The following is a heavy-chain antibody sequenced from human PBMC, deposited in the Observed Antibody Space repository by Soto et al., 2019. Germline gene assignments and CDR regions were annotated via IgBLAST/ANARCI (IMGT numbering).Heavy chain of an antibody. CDR3: ARVSVLTFGGVIVNSLLIPYYYYYGMDV. Sequence: QVQLVQSGAEVKKPGSSVKVSCKASGGTFSSYAISWVRQAPGQGLEWMGGIIPIFGTANYAQKFQGRVTSTADKSTSTAYMELSSLRSEDTAVYYCARVSVLTFGGVIVNSLLIPYYYYYGMDVWGQGTTVTVSS. CDR2: IIPIFGTA. V-gene: IGHV1-69*06. D-gene: IGHD3-16*02. CDR1: GGTFSSYA. J-gene: IGHJ6*02.